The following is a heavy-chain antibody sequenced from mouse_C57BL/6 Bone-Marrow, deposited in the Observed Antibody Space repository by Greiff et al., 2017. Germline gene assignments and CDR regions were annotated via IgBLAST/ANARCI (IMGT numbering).Heavy chain of an antibody. CDR2: ISSGGSYT. J-gene: IGHJ1*03. CDR1: GFTFSSYG. D-gene: IGHD1-1*01. V-gene: IGHV5-6*01. CDR3: ARHYSHYYGSSFNWYFDV. Sequence: EVNLVESGGDLVKPGGSLKLSCAASGFTFSSYGMSWVRQTPDKRLEWVATISSGGSYTYYPDSVKGRFTISRDNAKNTLYLQMSSLKSEDTAMYYCARHYSHYYGSSFNWYFDVWGTGTTVTVSS.